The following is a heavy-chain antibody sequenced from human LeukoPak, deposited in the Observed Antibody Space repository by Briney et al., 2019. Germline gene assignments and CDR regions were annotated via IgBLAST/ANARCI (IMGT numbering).Heavy chain of an antibody. CDR1: RFTFDDYA. Sequence: GGSLRLSCAASRFTFDDYAMHWVRQAPGKGLEWVSLISGDGGSTYYADSVKGRFTISRDNSKNSLYLQMNSLRTEDTALYYCAKDMEYYYDSSGYLKYYYWGQGTLVTVSS. D-gene: IGHD3-22*01. CDR3: AKDMEYYYDSSGYLKYYY. CDR2: ISGDGGST. J-gene: IGHJ4*02. V-gene: IGHV3-43*02.